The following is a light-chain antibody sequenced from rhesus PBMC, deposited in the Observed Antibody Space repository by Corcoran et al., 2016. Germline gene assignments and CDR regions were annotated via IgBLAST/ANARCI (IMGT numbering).Light chain of an antibody. CDR2: KAS. Sequence: DIQMTQSPSSLSASVGDTVTITCRASQSIRSWIAWYQQKPGKAPNLPIYKASTLQSGVPSRLSGSGSGTDFTFTISSLQSEDFSTYYCQQYSNNLTCGRGTKVEIK. CDR1: QSIRSW. CDR3: QQYSNNLT. J-gene: IGKJ4*01. V-gene: IGKV1-22*01.